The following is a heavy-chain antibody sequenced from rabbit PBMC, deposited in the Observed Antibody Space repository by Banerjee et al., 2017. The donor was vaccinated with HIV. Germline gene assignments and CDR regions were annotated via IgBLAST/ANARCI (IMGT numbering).Heavy chain of an antibody. CDR2: INTSSGST. V-gene: IGHV1S43*01. CDR1: GFTVSGSFW. J-gene: IGHJ4*01. CDR3: ARGDTGSGWGANFNL. D-gene: IGHD4-1*01. Sequence: QEQLEESGGDLVKPEGSLTLTCTASGFTVSGSFWICWVRQAPGKGLEWIACINTSSGSTWYASWVNGRFTISRSTSLNTVDLQMTSLTAADTATYFCARGDTGSGWGANFNLWGPGTLVTVS.